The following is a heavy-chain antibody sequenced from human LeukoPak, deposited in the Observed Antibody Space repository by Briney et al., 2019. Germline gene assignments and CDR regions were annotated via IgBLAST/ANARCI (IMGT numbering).Heavy chain of an antibody. CDR1: GGTLSSYA. V-gene: IGHV1-69*05. CDR2: IIPIFGTA. J-gene: IGHJ4*02. CDR3: ASKLFRKYDILIDY. D-gene: IGHD3-9*01. Sequence: ASVKVSCKASGGTLSSYAISWVRQAPGQGLEWMGRIIPIFGTANYAQKFQGRVTITTDESTSTAYMELSSLRSEDTAVYYCASKLFRKYDILIDYWGQGTLVTVSS.